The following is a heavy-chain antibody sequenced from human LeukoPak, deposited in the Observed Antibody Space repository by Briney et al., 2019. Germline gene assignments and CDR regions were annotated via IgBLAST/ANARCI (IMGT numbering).Heavy chain of an antibody. J-gene: IGHJ4*02. CDR2: ISYDGSNK. Sequence: GRSLRLSCAASGFTFSSYAMHWVRQAPGKGMEWVAVISYDGSNKYYADSVKGRFTTSRDNSKNALYLQMNSLRAEDTAVYYCAREGDDSSGYYLFDYWGQGTLVTVSS. CDR3: AREGDDSSGYYLFDY. D-gene: IGHD3-22*01. CDR1: GFTFSSYA. V-gene: IGHV3-30-3*01.